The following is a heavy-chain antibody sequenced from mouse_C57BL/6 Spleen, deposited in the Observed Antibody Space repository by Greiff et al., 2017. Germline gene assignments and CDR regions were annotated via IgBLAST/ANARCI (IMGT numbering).Heavy chain of an antibody. J-gene: IGHJ1*03. CDR3: ARRYFDV. CDR1: GYTFTSYW. Sequence: QVQLQQPGAELVKPGASVKLSCKASGYTFTSYWMQWVKQRPGQGLEWIGEIDPSDSYTNYNQKFKGKATLTVDKASSTPYMQLSSLTSEDSAVYYCARRYFDVWGTGTTVTVSS. V-gene: IGHV1-50*01. CDR2: IDPSDSYT.